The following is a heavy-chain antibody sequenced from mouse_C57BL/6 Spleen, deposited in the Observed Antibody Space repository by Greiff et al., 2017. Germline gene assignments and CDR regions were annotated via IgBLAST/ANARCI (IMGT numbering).Heavy chain of an antibody. V-gene: IGHV1-64*01. CDR1: GYTFTSYW. CDR3: ARRGPDWYFDV. J-gene: IGHJ1*03. Sequence: VQLQQPGAELVKPGASVKLSCKASGYTFTSYWMHWVKQRPGQGLEWIGMIHPNSGSTNYNETFKSKATLTVDKSSSTAYMQLSSLTSEDSAVYYCARRGPDWYFDVWGTGTTVTVSS. CDR2: IHPNSGST.